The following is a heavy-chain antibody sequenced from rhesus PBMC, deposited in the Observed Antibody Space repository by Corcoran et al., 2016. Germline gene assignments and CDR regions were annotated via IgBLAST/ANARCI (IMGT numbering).Heavy chain of an antibody. J-gene: IGHJ5-1*01. CDR1: VGSIRIRIR. D-gene: IGHD6-25*01. CDR3: RRDGGSWNPFDV. Sequence: QVQLQESGPGLVKPSETLSLTCAVSVGSIRIRIRLGWLCSPPGKGLEWMGYDSCSSGTTYYNPSHKSRVNSSKDKSKNQFSRKLSSVTAADTAVYYCRRDGGSWNPFDVWGPGVLVTVSS. CDR2: DSCSSGTT. V-gene: IGHV4S19*01.